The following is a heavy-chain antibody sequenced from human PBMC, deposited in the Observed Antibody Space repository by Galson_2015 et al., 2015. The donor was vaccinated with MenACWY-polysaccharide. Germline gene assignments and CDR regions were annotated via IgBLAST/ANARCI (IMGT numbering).Heavy chain of an antibody. D-gene: IGHD5-24*01. CDR2: INPNSGTT. CDR1: GYTFAASY. Sequence: SVKVSCKASGYTFAASYLHWVRQAPGQGLEYLGRINPNSGTTNYAQRFQGRVTMARDTSSSTAYMELSRLKPDDTAVYYCARDRDGYMGWWGQGTLVTVSS. J-gene: IGHJ4*02. CDR3: ARDRDGYMGW. V-gene: IGHV1-2*02.